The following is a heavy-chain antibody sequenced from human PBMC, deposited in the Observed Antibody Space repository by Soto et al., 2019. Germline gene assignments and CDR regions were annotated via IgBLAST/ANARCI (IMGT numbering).Heavy chain of an antibody. J-gene: IGHJ6*02. Sequence: ASVKVSCKASGGTFSSYAISWGRQAPGQGLEWMGGIIPILGIANYAQKFQGRVTITADKYTSTAYMEMSSLRSEDTAVYYCARPQDGGNSHYYFYYGMDVWGQGTTVTVSS. CDR2: IIPILGIA. CDR3: ARPQDGGNSHYYFYYGMDV. CDR1: GGTFSSYA. V-gene: IGHV1-69*10. D-gene: IGHD2-21*02.